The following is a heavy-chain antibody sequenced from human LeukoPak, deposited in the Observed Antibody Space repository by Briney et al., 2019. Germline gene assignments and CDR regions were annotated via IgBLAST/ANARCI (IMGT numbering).Heavy chain of an antibody. J-gene: IGHJ4*02. V-gene: IGHV4-39*01. D-gene: IGHD6-13*01. CDR3: ARGPSLYSSSWYGGRVDY. CDR1: GGSISSSSYY. Sequence: SETLSLTCSVSGGSISSSSYYWGWIRQPPGKGLEWIGNIYYSGSTYYNPSLKSRVTISVDTSKNQFSLKLSSVTAADTAVYYCARGPSLYSSSWYGGRVDYWGQGTLVTVSS. CDR2: IYYSGST.